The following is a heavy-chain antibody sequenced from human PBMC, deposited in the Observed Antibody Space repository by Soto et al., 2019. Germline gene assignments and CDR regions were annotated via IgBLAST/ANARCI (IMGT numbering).Heavy chain of an antibody. J-gene: IGHJ4*02. CDR2: ISQSGNT. CDR3: ARAPKVSGSSQTRPDF. V-gene: IGHV4-34*01. CDR1: SLSFRCYY. Sequence: WETLALTCSIYSLSFRCYYWILLRQPPGKGLEWIGEISQSGNTNYSPSLKSRVSISIDTSKKQFSLNLASVSAADTAVYYCARAPKVSGSSQTRPDFWGQGTLVTVSS. D-gene: IGHD6-6*01.